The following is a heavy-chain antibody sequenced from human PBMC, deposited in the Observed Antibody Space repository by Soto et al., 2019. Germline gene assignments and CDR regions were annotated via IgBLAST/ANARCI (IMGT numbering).Heavy chain of an antibody. CDR3: ARSVLRFGDYNLQTYYYYGMDV. Sequence: PRASVKVSCKASGGTFSSYAISWVRQAPGQGLEWMGGIIPIFGTANYAQKFQGRVTITADESTSTAYMELSSLRSEDTAVYYCARSVLRFGDYNLQTYYYYGMDVWGQGTTVTVSS. V-gene: IGHV1-69*13. CDR2: IIPIFGTA. J-gene: IGHJ6*02. CDR1: GGTFSSYA. D-gene: IGHD4-17*01.